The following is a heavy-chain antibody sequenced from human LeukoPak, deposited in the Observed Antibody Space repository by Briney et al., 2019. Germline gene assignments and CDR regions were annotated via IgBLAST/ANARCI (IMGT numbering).Heavy chain of an antibody. CDR3: ARDLHYDILTGTYYGMDV. CDR1: GGSFSGYY. CDR2: INHSGST. D-gene: IGHD3-9*01. J-gene: IGHJ6*04. V-gene: IGHV4-34*01. Sequence: SSETLSLTCAVYGGSFSGYYWSWIRQPPGKGLEWIGEINHSGSTNYNPSLKSRVTISVDTSENQFSLKLSSVTAADTAVYYCARDLHYDILTGTYYGMDVWGKGTTVTVSS.